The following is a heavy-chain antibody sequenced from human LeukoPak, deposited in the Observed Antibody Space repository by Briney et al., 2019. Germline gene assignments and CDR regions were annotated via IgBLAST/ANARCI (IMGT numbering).Heavy chain of an antibody. CDR3: ARGRGEGRGISMVRGVRAPSYNWFDP. CDR1: GGSISSRRYY. CDR2: IYYSGST. V-gene: IGHV4-39*07. Sequence: PSETMSLTCTVSGGSISSRRYYWGWIRQPPVKGLEWIGSIYYSGSTYYNPSLKSRVTISVDTSKNQFSLKLSSVTAADTAVYYCARGRGEGRGISMVRGVRAPSYNWFDPWGHGTLVTVSS. J-gene: IGHJ5*02. D-gene: IGHD3-10*01.